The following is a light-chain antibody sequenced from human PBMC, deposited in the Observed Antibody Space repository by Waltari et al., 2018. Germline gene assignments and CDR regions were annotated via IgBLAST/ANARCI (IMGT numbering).Light chain of an antibody. CDR3: QQYKDLPRT. Sequence: DIQMTQSPSSMSASVGDRVSITCQASQDISIYLSWYQQKPGKAPKVLIYDASNLETGVPSRVTGSRSGTDFTFTISSLQPEDIATYYCQQYKDLPRTFGQGTKVEIK. CDR1: QDISIY. CDR2: DAS. J-gene: IGKJ1*01. V-gene: IGKV1-33*01.